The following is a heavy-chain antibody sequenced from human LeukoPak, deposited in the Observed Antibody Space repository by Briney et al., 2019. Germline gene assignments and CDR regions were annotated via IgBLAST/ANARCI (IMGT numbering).Heavy chain of an antibody. Sequence: VASVKVSCKASGGTFSSYAISWVRQAPGQGLEWMGGIIPIFGTANYAQKFQGRVTITADESTSTAYMELSSLRSEDTAVYYCARAGRDGSYERYLYYFDYWGQGTLVTVSS. J-gene: IGHJ4*02. D-gene: IGHD1-26*01. CDR3: ARAGRDGSYERYLYYFDY. V-gene: IGHV1-69*01. CDR2: IIPIFGTA. CDR1: GGTFSSYA.